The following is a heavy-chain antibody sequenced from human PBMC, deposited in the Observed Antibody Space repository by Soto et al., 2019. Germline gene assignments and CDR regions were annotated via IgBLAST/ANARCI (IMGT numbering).Heavy chain of an antibody. CDR2: ISYDGSNK. CDR1: GFTFSSYG. V-gene: IGHV3-30*18. D-gene: IGHD3-9*01. J-gene: IGHJ4*02. Sequence: GGSLRLPCAASGFTFSSYGMHWVRQAPGKGLEWVAVISYDGSNKYYADSVKGRFTISRDNSKNTLYLQMNSLRAEDTAVYYCAKSIRYFDWLSLFDYWGQGTLVTVSS. CDR3: AKSIRYFDWLSLFDY.